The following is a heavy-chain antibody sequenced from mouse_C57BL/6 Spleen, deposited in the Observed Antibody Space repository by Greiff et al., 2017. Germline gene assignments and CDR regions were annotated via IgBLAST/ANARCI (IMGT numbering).Heavy chain of an antibody. J-gene: IGHJ4*01. CDR2: ISDGGSYT. CDR3: ARDRTGVYAMDY. CDR1: GFTFSSYA. D-gene: IGHD4-1*01. V-gene: IGHV5-4*01. Sequence: EVQLMESGGGLVKPGGSLKLSCAASGFTFSSYAMSWVRQTPEKRLEWVATISDGGSYTYYPDNVKGRFTISRDNAKNNLYLQMSHLKSEDTAMYYCARDRTGVYAMDYWGQGTSVTVSS.